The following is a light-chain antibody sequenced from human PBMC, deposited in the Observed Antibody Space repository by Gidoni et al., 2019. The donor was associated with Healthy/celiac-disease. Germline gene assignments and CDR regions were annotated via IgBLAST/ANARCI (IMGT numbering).Light chain of an antibody. CDR1: QSVSSY. V-gene: IGKV3-11*01. CDR2: DAA. Sequence: EIVLTQSPATLSLSPGERATLSCRASQSVSSYLAWYQQKPGQAPRLLIYDAANRATGIPARFSGSGSGTDFTLTISSLGPEDFAVYDCQQRSNWPPTFGGGTKVEIK. CDR3: QQRSNWPPT. J-gene: IGKJ4*01.